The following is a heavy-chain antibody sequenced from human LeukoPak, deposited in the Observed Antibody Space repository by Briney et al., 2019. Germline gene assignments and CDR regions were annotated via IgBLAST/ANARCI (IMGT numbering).Heavy chain of an antibody. J-gene: IGHJ4*02. D-gene: IGHD1-14*01. V-gene: IGHV4-39*01. CDR1: GGSISSSSYY. CDR2: IYYSGST. Sequence: SETLSLTCTVSGGSISSSSYYWGWIRQPPGKGLEWIGSIYYSGSTYYNPSLKSQVTISVDTSKNQFSLKLSSVTAADTAVYYCARQTIRYFDYWGQGTLVTVSS. CDR3: ARQTIRYFDY.